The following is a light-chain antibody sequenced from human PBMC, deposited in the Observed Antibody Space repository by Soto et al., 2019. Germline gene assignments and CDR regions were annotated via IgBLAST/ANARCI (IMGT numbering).Light chain of an antibody. CDR3: QQYGSSGT. V-gene: IGKV3-20*01. Sequence: EIVLTQSPVTLSLSPGERATLSCRASQSVRTYLAWYQQKPGQAPRLLIYGASNRATGIPDRFSGSGSGTDFTLTISRLEPEDFAVYYCQQYGSSGTFGQGTKVDI. CDR1: QSVRTY. J-gene: IGKJ1*01. CDR2: GAS.